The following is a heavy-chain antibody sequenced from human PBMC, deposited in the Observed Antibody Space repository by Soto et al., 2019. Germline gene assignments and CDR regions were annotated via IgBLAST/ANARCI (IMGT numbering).Heavy chain of an antibody. CDR1: GYTFTSYA. CDR3: ARDRSRVATIPRGDY. D-gene: IGHD5-12*01. Sequence: QVQLVQSGAEVKKPGASVKVSCKASGYTFTSYAMHWVRQAPGQRLEWMGWINAGNGNTKYSQKFQGRVTITRDTSXXTAYMELSSLRSEDTAVYYCARDRSRVATIPRGDYWGQGTLVTVSS. J-gene: IGHJ4*02. V-gene: IGHV1-3*01. CDR2: INAGNGNT.